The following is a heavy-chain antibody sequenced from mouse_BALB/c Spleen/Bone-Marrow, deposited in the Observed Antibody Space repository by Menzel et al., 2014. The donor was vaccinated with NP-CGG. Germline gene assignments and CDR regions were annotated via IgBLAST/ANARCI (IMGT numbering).Heavy chain of an antibody. CDR3: SRRVYGNYYFDY. CDR1: GFSLNTSGMG. D-gene: IGHD2-1*01. Sequence: QVTLKVCGPGILQPSQTLSLTCSFSGFSLNTSGMGVSWIRQPSGKGLEWLAHIYWDDDKRYNPSLKSRLAISKDTSSNQVFLKITGVDTADTATYYCSRRVYGNYYFDYWGQGTTLTVSS. J-gene: IGHJ2*01. CDR2: IYWDDDK. V-gene: IGHV8-12*01.